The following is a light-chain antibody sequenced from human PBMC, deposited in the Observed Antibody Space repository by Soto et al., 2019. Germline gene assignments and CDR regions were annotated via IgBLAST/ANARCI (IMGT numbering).Light chain of an antibody. Sequence: EIVLTQSPGTLSLSPGERATLSCRASQSVSSSYLAWYQQKPGQAPRLLIYGASSRATGIPDRFSGSGSGTEFTLTISRLEPEDFAVYYCQQYDSSPLYSFGQGTKLEIK. CDR2: GAS. V-gene: IGKV3-20*01. CDR1: QSVSSSY. J-gene: IGKJ2*01. CDR3: QQYDSSPLYS.